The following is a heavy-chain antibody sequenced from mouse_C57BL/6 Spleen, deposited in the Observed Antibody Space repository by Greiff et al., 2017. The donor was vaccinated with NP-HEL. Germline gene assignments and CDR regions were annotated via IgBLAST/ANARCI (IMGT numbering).Heavy chain of an antibody. V-gene: IGHV5-17*01. CDR3: ARGDRTDFDY. J-gene: IGHJ2*01. D-gene: IGHD3-3*01. CDR1: GFTFSDYG. Sequence: EVKLVESGGGLVKPGGSLKLSCAASGFTFSDYGMHWVRQAPEKGLEWVAYISSGSSTIYYADTVKGRFTISRDNAKNTLFLQMTSLRSEDTAMYYCARGDRTDFDYWGQGTTLTVSS. CDR2: ISSGSSTI.